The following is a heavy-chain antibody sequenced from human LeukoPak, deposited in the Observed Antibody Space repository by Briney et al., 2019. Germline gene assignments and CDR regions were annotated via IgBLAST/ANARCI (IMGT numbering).Heavy chain of an antibody. D-gene: IGHD3-10*01. J-gene: IGHJ4*02. V-gene: IGHV4-34*01. CDR1: GGSFSGYY. Sequence: SETLSLTCAVYGGSFSGYYWSWIRQPPGKGLEWIGEINHSGSTNYNPSLKSRVTISVDTSKNQFSLKLSSVTAADTAVYYCARLRITMVRGVIIMAFDYWGQGTLVTVSS. CDR3: ARLRITMVRGVIIMAFDY. CDR2: INHSGST.